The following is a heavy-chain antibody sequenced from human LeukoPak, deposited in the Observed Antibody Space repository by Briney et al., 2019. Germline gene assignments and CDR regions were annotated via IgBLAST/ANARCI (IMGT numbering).Heavy chain of an antibody. CDR2: INHSGST. CDR3: ARQAYVDTAFFDY. Sequence: SETLSLTCAVYGGSFSGYYWSWIRQPPGKGLEWIGEINHSGSTNYNPSLKSRVTISVDTSKNQFSLKLSSVTAAVTAVYYCARQAYVDTAFFDYWGQGTLFTVSS. V-gene: IGHV4-34*01. J-gene: IGHJ4*02. D-gene: IGHD5-18*01. CDR1: GGSFSGYY.